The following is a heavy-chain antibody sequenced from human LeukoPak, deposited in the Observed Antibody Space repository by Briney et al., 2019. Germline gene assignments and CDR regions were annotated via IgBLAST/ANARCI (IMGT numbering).Heavy chain of an antibody. CDR2: IYSGGTT. CDR1: GFTFSSNF. D-gene: IGHD4/OR15-4a*01. CDR3: ARDLRGRGAFADWYFDL. J-gene: IGHJ2*01. Sequence: GGSLRLSCAASGFTFSSNFMTWVRQAPGKGLEWASVIYSGGTTYYADSVKGRFTISRDNSENTLYLQMNSLRAEDTAVYYCARDLRGRGAFADWYFDLWGRGTLVTVSS. V-gene: IGHV3-53*01.